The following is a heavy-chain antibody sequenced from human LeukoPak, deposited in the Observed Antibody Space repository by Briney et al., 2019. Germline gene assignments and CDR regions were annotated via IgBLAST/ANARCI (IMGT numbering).Heavy chain of an antibody. Sequence: KAGGSLRLSCAASGFTFSDYHMTWIRQAPGKGLEWVSYISGSSIYTRYADSVKGRFTISRDNSKNTLYLQMNSLRAEDTAVYYCARFPEYSGFDYWGQGTLVTVSS. D-gene: IGHD6-6*01. J-gene: IGHJ4*02. CDR1: GFTFSDYH. CDR3: ARFPEYSGFDY. CDR2: ISGSSIYT. V-gene: IGHV3-11*06.